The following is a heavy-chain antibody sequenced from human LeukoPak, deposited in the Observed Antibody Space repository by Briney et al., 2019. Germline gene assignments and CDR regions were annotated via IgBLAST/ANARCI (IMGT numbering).Heavy chain of an antibody. CDR1: GGSISSGGYF. J-gene: IGHJ4*02. CDR2: ISYGGAT. Sequence: MSSETLSLTCTVSGGSISSGGYFWSWIRQPAGKGLEWIGYISYGGATNYNPSLKSRVTISVDTSKNQFSLKLSSVTAADTAVYYCARDQYSSSWYQYYFDYWGQGTLVTVSS. CDR3: ARDQYSSSWYQYYFDY. D-gene: IGHD6-13*01. V-gene: IGHV4-61*10.